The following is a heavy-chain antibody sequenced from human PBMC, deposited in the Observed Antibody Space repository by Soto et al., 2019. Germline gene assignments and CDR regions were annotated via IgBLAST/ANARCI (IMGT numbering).Heavy chain of an antibody. D-gene: IGHD2-2*01. CDR1: GYTFTDYY. V-gene: IGHV1-2*02. CDR3: AIRTGQLAIISEFDGDWFFEV. Sequence: ASVKVSCKASGYTFTDYYIHWVRQAPGQGLEWVGWINPDSGGTNLAQRFEGRVTMTSDTSINTAYMELSSLRSDDTAVYYCAIRTGQLAIISEFDGDWFFEVWGRGTLVTVSS. CDR2: INPDSGGT. J-gene: IGHJ2*01.